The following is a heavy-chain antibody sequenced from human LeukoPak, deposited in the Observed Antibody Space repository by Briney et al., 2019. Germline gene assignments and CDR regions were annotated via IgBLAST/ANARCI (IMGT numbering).Heavy chain of an antibody. CDR1: GFAVSSNY. CDR2: IYSGGNT. D-gene: IGHD5-24*01. J-gene: IGHJ6*02. V-gene: IGHV3-66*01. CDR3: ARLRRDGYNPYYYYGMDV. Sequence: PGGSLRLSCAASGFAVSSNYMSWVRQAPGKGLEWISVIYSGGNTYYADSVKGRFTISRDNSNNTLYLQMNSLRAEDTAVYYCARLRRDGYNPYYYYGMDVWGQGTTVTVSS.